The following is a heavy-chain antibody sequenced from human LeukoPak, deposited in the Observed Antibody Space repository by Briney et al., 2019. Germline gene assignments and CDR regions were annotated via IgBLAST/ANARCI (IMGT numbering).Heavy chain of an antibody. CDR3: TRQGGWDYFDN. Sequence: GGSLRLSCAASGFTFRTYWMSWVRQAPGKGLEWVANIKQLGSEKYYEDSVKGRFTISRDDAKNSLYLQMNSLRVEDTAVYYCTRQGGWDYFDNWGQGTLVIVSS. CDR1: GFTFRTYW. V-gene: IGHV3-7*01. D-gene: IGHD3-16*01. J-gene: IGHJ4*02. CDR2: IKQLGSEK.